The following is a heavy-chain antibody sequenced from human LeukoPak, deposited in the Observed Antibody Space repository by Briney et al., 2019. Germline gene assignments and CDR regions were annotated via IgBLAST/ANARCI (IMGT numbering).Heavy chain of an antibody. CDR2: ISSSSYI. CDR1: GFTFSSYS. J-gene: IGHJ6*02. V-gene: IGHV3-21*01. D-gene: IGHD2-2*01. CDR3: AREKDIVVVPAAYYYGMDV. Sequence: GGSLRLSCAASGFTFSSYSMNWVRQAPGKGLEWVSSISSSSYIYYADSVKGRFTISRDNAKNSLYLQMNSLRAEDTAVYYCAREKDIVVVPAAYYYGMDVWGQGTTVTVSS.